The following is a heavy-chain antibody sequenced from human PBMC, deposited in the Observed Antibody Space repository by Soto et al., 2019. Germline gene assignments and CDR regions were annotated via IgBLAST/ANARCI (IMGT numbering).Heavy chain of an antibody. CDR2: IYYSGST. Sequence: SEALSVTCTVSGGFISSDYWSLFRHPPGKGLEWIGYIYYSGSTNYNPSLKSRVTISVDTSKNQFSLKLSSVTAADTAVYYCAREKDSYGYFDYWGQGTLVTVS. V-gene: IGHV4-59*01. D-gene: IGHD5-18*01. J-gene: IGHJ4*02. CDR3: AREKDSYGYFDY. CDR1: GGFISSDY.